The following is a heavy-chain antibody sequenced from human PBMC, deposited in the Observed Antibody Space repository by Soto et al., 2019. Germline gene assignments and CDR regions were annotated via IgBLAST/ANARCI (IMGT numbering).Heavy chain of an antibody. CDR1: GGSISSGGYY. CDR3: ARTESGTFDP. J-gene: IGHJ5*02. CDR2: IYYSGST. D-gene: IGHD1-7*01. V-gene: IGHV4-61*08. Sequence: SETLSLTCTVSGGSISSGGYYWSWIRQPPGKGLEWIGYIYYSGSTNYNPSLKSRVTISVDRSKNQFSLKLSSVTAADTAVYYCARTESGTFDPWGQGTLVTVSS.